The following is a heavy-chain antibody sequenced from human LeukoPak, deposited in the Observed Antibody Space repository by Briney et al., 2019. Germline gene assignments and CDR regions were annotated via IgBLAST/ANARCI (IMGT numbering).Heavy chain of an antibody. V-gene: IGHV1-3*01. CDR1: GYTFTSYA. Sequence: ASVKVSCKASGYTFTSYAMHWVRQAPGQRLEWMGWINAGNGNTKYSQKFQGRVTIIRDTSASTAYMELSSLRSEDTAVYYCASPGVTMVRGVIASPWGQGTLVTVSS. J-gene: IGHJ5*02. D-gene: IGHD3-10*01. CDR2: INAGNGNT. CDR3: ASPGVTMVRGVIASP.